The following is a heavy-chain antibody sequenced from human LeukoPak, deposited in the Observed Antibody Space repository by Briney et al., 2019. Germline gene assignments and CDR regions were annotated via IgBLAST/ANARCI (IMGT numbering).Heavy chain of an antibody. Sequence: SETLSLTCSVSGGSISSYYWSWIRQPPGKGLEWIGYIYYSGSTNYNPSLKSRVTISVDTSKNQFSLKLSSVTAADTAVYYCARGLNDSWTGENYWGQGTLVTVSS. CDR1: GGSISSYY. CDR3: ARGLNDSWTGENY. CDR2: IYYSGST. V-gene: IGHV4-59*01. D-gene: IGHD3-3*01. J-gene: IGHJ4*02.